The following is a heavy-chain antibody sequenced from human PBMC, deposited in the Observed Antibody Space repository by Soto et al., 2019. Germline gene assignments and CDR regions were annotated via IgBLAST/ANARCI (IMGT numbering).Heavy chain of an antibody. CDR3: AKDLMGATPYYYYGMDV. CDR1: GFTFSSYG. V-gene: IGHV3-30*18. J-gene: IGHJ6*02. CDR2: ISYDGSNK. D-gene: IGHD1-26*01. Sequence: QVQLVESGGGVVQPGRSLRLSCVASGFTFSSYGMHWVRQAPGKGLEWVAVISYDGSNKYYADSVKGRFTISRDNSKNTLYLQMNSLRAEDTAVYYCAKDLMGATPYYYYGMDVWGQGTTVTVSS.